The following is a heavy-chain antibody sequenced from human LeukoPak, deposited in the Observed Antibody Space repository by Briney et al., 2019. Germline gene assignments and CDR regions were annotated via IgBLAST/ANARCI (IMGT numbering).Heavy chain of an antibody. D-gene: IGHD3-22*01. Sequence: SETLSLTCTVSGGSASSSSYYWGWIRQPPGKGLEWIGSIYYSGSTYYNPSLKSRVTISVDTSKNQFSLKLSSVTAADTAVYYCARRAGDYSHPYDYWGQGTLVTVSS. J-gene: IGHJ4*02. CDR1: GGSASSSSYY. CDR3: ARRAGDYSHPYDY. V-gene: IGHV4-39*07. CDR2: IYYSGST.